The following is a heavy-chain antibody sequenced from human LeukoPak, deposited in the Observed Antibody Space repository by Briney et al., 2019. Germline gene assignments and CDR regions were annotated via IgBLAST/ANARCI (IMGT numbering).Heavy chain of an antibody. CDR1: GGSFSGYY. Sequence: KSSETLSLTCAVYGGSFSGYYWSWIRQPPGKGLEWIGEINHSGSTNYNPSLKSRVTISVDTSKNQFSLKLSSVSAADTAVYYCARGHGSGPPYYFDYWGQGTLVTVSS. D-gene: IGHD3-10*01. V-gene: IGHV4-34*01. J-gene: IGHJ4*02. CDR3: ARGHGSGPPYYFDY. CDR2: INHSGST.